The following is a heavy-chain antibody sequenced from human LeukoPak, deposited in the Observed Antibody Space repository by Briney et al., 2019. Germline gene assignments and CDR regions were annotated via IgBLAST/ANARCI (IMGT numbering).Heavy chain of an antibody. J-gene: IGHJ6*04. Sequence: ASVKVSCKASGYTFTSYYMHWVRQAPGQGLEWMGWMNPNSGNTGYAQKFQGRVTITRNTSTSTAYMELSSLRSEDTAVYYCARGDELSLDVWGKGTTVTVSS. D-gene: IGHD1-26*01. CDR2: MNPNSGNT. CDR3: ARGDELSLDV. CDR1: GYTFTSYY. V-gene: IGHV1-8*03.